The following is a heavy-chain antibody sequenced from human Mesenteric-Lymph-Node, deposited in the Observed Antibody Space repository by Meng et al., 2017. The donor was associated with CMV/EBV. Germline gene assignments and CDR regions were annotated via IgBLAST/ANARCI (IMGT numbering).Heavy chain of an antibody. CDR2: INTKSGNP. D-gene: IGHD3-10*01. J-gene: IGHJ4*02. V-gene: IGHV7-4-1*02. CDR1: GYTSPDYC. CDR3: ARNHLWYGELYYSDY. Sequence: SGYTSPDYCINWVRQAPGQGLEWMAWINTKSGNPTYAQDFKGRFVFSWDASVSTAYLQINSLEAEDTAMYYCARNHLWYGELYYSDYWGQGTLVTVSS.